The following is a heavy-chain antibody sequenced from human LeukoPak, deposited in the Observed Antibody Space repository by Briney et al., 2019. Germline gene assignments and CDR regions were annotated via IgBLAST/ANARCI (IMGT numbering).Heavy chain of an antibody. Sequence: GGSLRLPCEASGLTFSSYGMHWVGQAPGKGLGWVAVIWYDGSNKYYADSVKGRFTISRDNSKNTPYLQMNSLRAEDTAVYYCAREVTGYFDYWGQGTLVTVSS. D-gene: IGHD2-8*02. J-gene: IGHJ4*02. CDR2: IWYDGSNK. CDR1: GLTFSSYG. CDR3: AREVTGYFDY. V-gene: IGHV3-33*01.